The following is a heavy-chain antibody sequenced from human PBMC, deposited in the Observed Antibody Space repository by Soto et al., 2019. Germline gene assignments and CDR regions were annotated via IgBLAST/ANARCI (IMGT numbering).Heavy chain of an antibody. J-gene: IGHJ4*02. CDR3: ARQKGYCSGGSCFLDY. CDR2: IYYSGST. D-gene: IGHD2-15*01. Sequence: SQTLSLTCTVSGGSISSSIYYWGWIRQPPGKGLEWIGSIYYSGSTYYNPSLKSRVTISVDTSKNQFSLKLSSVTAADTAVYYCARQKGYCSGGSCFLDYWGQGTLVTVSS. CDR1: GGSISSSIYY. V-gene: IGHV4-39*01.